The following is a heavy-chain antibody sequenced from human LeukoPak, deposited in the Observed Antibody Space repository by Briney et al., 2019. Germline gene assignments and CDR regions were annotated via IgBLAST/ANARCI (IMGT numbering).Heavy chain of an antibody. Sequence: PGGSLRLSCAASGFTFSIAWMNWVRQAPGKGLEWVSSISSSSSYIYYADSVKGRFTISRDNAKNSLYLQMNSLRAEDTAVYYCAKMSSQSVPSRPPYTDYWGQGTLVTVSS. V-gene: IGHV3-21*01. D-gene: IGHD6-6*01. J-gene: IGHJ4*02. CDR3: AKMSSQSVPSRPPYTDY. CDR1: GFTFSIAW. CDR2: ISSSSSYI.